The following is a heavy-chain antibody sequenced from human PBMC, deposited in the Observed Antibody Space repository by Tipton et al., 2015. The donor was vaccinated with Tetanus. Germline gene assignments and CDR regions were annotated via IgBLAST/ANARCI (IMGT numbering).Heavy chain of an antibody. CDR1: GFTLRTYS. CDR2: ISTTGNTI. V-gene: IGHV3-48*01. J-gene: IGHJ4*02. CDR3: ATSTVTR. D-gene: IGHD4-17*01. Sequence: GSLRLSCAASGFTLRTYSMNWVRQAPGKGPEWISYISTTGNTIYYADSVKGRFTISRDNAKNSLSLQMSGLRREDTAVYYCATSTVTRWGPGTLVTVSS.